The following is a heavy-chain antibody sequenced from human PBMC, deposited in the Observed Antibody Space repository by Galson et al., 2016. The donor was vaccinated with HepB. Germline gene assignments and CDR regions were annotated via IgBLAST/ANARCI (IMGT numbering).Heavy chain of an antibody. J-gene: IGHJ4*02. D-gene: IGHD6-13*01. CDR2: ISYDGRNK. CDR3: AKDYATAAGLSLDH. CDR1: GFTFSSCG. Sequence: SLRLSCAASGFTFSSCGMHWVRQAPGKGLEWVAIISYDGRNKFYADSVKGRFTISRDNSKNTLYLQMNSLRGEVSAVYYGAKDYATAAGLSLDHWGQGTLVTVSS. V-gene: IGHV3-30*18.